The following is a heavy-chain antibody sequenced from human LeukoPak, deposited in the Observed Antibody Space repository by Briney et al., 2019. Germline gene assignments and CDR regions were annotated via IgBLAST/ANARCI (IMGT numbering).Heavy chain of an antibody. CDR1: GGSFSGYY. V-gene: IGHV4-59*01. CDR3: ARDGYNWNYVAAFDI. J-gene: IGHJ3*02. D-gene: IGHD1-7*01. CDR2: IYYSGST. Sequence: SETLSLTCAVYGGSFSGYYWSWIRQPPGKGLEWIGYIYYSGSTNYNPSLKSRVTISVDTSKNQFSLKLSSVTAADTAVYYCARDGYNWNYVAAFDIWGQGTMVTVSS.